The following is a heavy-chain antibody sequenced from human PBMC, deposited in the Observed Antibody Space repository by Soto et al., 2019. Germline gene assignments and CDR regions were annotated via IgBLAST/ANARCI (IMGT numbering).Heavy chain of an antibody. CDR1: GGSISGYC. Sequence: LVMLCLPCSVSGGSISGYCWRWILQPPGKGLEWIGYIYYSGSTNYNPSLKSRVTISVDTSKNQFSLKLSSVTAADTAVYYCARGGPMEAITYFDYWGQGTLVTVSS. V-gene: IGHV4-59*01. CDR2: IYYSGST. CDR3: ARGGPMEAITYFDY. J-gene: IGHJ4*02. D-gene: IGHD1-26*01.